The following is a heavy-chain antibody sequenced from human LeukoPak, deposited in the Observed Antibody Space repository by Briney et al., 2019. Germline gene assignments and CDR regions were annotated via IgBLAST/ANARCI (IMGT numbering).Heavy chain of an antibody. CDR2: ISYDGSNK. V-gene: IGHV3-30-3*01. CDR3: ARADPYCSGGSCSSFAY. J-gene: IGHJ4*02. CDR1: GFTFSSYA. D-gene: IGHD2-15*01. Sequence: PGGPLRLSCAASGFTFSSYAMHWARQAPGKGLEWVAVISYDGSNKYYADSVKGRFTISRDNSKNTLYLQMNSLRAEDTAVYYCARADPYCSGGSCSSFAYWGQGTLVTVSS.